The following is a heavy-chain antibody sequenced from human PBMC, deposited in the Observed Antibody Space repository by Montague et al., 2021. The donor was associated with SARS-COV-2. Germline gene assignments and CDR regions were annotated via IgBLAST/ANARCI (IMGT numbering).Heavy chain of an antibody. J-gene: IGHJ3*01. D-gene: IGHD1-26*01. Sequence: CAISGDSVSSNNAAWNWIRQSPSRGLEWLGRTCYRSEWYFDYAISLRGRITINPDTSKNQFSLQLDSVTLDDTAVYYCVRYSYGGTYFGLNDAFDFWGQGTLVTVSS. V-gene: IGHV6-1*01. CDR2: TCYRSEWYF. CDR1: GDSVSSNNAA. CDR3: VRYSYGGTYFGLNDAFDF.